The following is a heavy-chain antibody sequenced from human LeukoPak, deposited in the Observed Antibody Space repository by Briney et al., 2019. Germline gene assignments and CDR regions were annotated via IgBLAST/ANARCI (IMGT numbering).Heavy chain of an antibody. V-gene: IGHV3-48*03. D-gene: IGHD5-24*01. CDR2: ISSSGSTI. Sequence: GGSLRLSCAASGFTFSSYEMNWVRQAPGKGLEWVSYISSSGSTIYYADSVKGRFTISRDNAKNSLYLQMNSLRAEDTAVYYCASFSPGEMAKIKIDYWGQGTLVTVSS. CDR1: GFTFSSYE. CDR3: ASFSPGEMAKIKIDY. J-gene: IGHJ4*02.